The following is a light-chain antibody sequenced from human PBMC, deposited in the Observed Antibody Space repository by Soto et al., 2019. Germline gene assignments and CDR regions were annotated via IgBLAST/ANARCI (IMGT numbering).Light chain of an antibody. J-gene: IGLJ1*01. V-gene: IGLV1-44*01. CDR2: STS. CDR1: SSNIGSNT. CDR3: AAWDARLDVYV. Sequence: QSVLTQPPSASGTPGQIVAISCSGSSSNIGSNTVTWYQQLPGTAPKLLIYSTSQRSSGVPGRFSGSKSGASASLSISGLQSEDEADYSCAAWDARLDVYVFGTGTKVTV.